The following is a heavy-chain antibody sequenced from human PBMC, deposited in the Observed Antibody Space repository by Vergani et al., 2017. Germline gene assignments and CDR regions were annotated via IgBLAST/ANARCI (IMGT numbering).Heavy chain of an antibody. J-gene: IGHJ6*03. CDR3: ARDYIVVVPAATYYYMDV. V-gene: IGHV3-30*02. CDR1: GFSFNTYG. Sequence: QVQLVETGGGVVQPGGSLRLYCATSGFSFNTYGAHWVRQAPGKGLEWVAFIGYDGRIKYNVDSVKGRFTISRDTSKKTLSLQMNSLRAEDTAVYYCARDYIVVVPAATYYYMDVWGKGTTVTVSS. D-gene: IGHD2-2*01. CDR2: IGYDGRIK.